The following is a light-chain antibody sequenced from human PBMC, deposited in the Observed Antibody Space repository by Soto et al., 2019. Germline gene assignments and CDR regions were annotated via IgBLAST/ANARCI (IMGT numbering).Light chain of an antibody. CDR3: QQSYSTPSIT. CDR2: AAS. CDR1: QSISSY. Sequence: DIQMTQYPSSLSASVGDRVTITCLASQSISSYLNWYQQKPGKAPKLLIYAASSLQSGVPSRFSGSGSGTDFTLTISSLQPEDFATYYCQQSYSTPSITFGQGTRLEIK. V-gene: IGKV1-39*01. J-gene: IGKJ5*01.